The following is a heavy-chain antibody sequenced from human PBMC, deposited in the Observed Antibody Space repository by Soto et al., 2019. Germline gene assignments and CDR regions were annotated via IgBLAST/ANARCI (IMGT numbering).Heavy chain of an antibody. D-gene: IGHD2-15*01. CDR2: ISGSGDST. CDR1: GFTFSSYA. V-gene: IGHV3-23*01. Sequence: EVQLLESGGGLVQPGGSLRLSCAASGFTFSSYAMSWVRQAPGKGLEWVSTISGSGDSTYYADSVRGRFTISRDNSKNTLYLQMTSLRAEDTAVYYCAKETLGYCSSGSCRIDYWGQGTLVTVYS. J-gene: IGHJ4*02. CDR3: AKETLGYCSSGSCRIDY.